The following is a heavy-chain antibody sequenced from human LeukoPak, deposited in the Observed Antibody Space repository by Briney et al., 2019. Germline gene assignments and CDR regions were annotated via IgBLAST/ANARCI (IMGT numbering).Heavy chain of an antibody. V-gene: IGHV4-4*09. CDR2: IYTSGST. CDR3: ARGSSGSYTTNFDY. CDR1: GGSISSFY. Sequence: SETLSLTCTVSGGSISSFYWSWIRQPPGKGLEWIGYIYTSGSTNYNPSLKSRVTISVDTSKNQFSLKLSSVTAADTVMYYCARGSSGSYTTNFDYWGQGTLVSVSS. D-gene: IGHD1-26*01. J-gene: IGHJ4*02.